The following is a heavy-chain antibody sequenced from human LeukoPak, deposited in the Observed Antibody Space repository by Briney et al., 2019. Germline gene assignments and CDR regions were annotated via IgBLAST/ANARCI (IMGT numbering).Heavy chain of an antibody. D-gene: IGHD1-26*01. J-gene: IGHJ3*02. CDR1: GLTVSSTS. V-gene: IGHV3-53*01. CDR3: GSYRRAYDI. CDR2: FLSDGRI. Sequence: GGSLRLSRTASGLTVSSTSMTWVRQAPGKGLEWVSDFLSDGRIYYADSVKGRFTISKDNFQNTVNLQMDNLRAEDTATYYCGSYRRAYDIWGQGTVVTVAS.